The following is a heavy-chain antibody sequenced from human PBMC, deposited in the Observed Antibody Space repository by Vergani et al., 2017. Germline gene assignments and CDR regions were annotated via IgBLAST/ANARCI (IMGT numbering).Heavy chain of an antibody. CDR1: GFTFSSYG. J-gene: IGHJ6*03. V-gene: IGHV3-33*01. Sequence: QVQLVESGGGVVQPGRSLRLSCAASGFTFSSYGMHSVRQAPGKGLEWVAVIWYDGSNKYYADSVKGRFTISRDNSKNTLYLQMNSLRAEDTAVYYCARDAQTALELRDYYYYYMDVWGKGTTVTVSS. CDR2: IWYDGSNK. CDR3: ARDAQTALELRDYYYYYMDV. D-gene: IGHD1-7*01.